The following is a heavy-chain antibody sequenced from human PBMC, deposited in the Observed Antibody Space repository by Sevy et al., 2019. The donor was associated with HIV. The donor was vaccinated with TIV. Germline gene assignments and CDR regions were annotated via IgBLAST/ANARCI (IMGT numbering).Heavy chain of an antibody. J-gene: IGHJ4*02. Sequence: GGSLRLSCAASGFTFSSYSMNWVRQAPGKGLEWVSSISSSSSYIYYADSVKGRFTISRDNAKNSLYLQMNSLRAEDTAVYYCARDRGSSWYKGLDYWGQGTLVTVSS. CDR2: ISSSSSYI. D-gene: IGHD6-13*01. V-gene: IGHV3-21*01. CDR1: GFTFSSYS. CDR3: ARDRGSSWYKGLDY.